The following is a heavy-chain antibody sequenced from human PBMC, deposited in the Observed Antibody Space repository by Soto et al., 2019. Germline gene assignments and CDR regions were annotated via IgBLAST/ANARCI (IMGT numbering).Heavy chain of an antibody. D-gene: IGHD2-15*01. Sequence: EVQLVESGGGLVQPGGSLRLSCAASGFTVSSNYMSWVRQAPGTGLEWVSVIYSGGSTYYADSVKGRFTISRDNSKNTLYLQMNSLRAEDTAVYYCARDGGYCSGGSCSSDAFDIWGQGTMVTVSS. J-gene: IGHJ3*02. CDR1: GFTVSSNY. CDR3: ARDGGYCSGGSCSSDAFDI. CDR2: IYSGGST. V-gene: IGHV3-66*01.